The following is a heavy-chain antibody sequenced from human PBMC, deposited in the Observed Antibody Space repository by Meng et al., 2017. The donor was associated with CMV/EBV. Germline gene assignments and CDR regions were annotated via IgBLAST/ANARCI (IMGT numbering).Heavy chain of an antibody. Sequence: QAQSLGQAQRLEKLSDTLLPPCTVSGGSIISYSWSWIGQPAGKGLEWIGRIYTSGSTNYNPSLKSRVTMSVDTSKNQFSLKLSSVTAADTAVYYCARGPEVDYGDYVGLDYWGQGTLVTVSS. V-gene: IGHV4-4*07. J-gene: IGHJ4*02. CDR3: ARGPEVDYGDYVGLDY. CDR1: GGSIISYS. CDR2: IYTSGST. D-gene: IGHD4-17*01.